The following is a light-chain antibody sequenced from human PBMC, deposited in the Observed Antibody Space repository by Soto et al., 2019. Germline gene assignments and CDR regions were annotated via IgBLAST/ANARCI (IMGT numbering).Light chain of an antibody. J-gene: IGKJ3*01. CDR1: QGIHIH. Sequence: DIQLTQSPSFLSASEGDRVTITCRASQGIHIHLAWYQQKPGKDPKILIDSAYTLQSGVPSRFSGSVSGTEFTLTINSLQPEDFATYYCQQLNIYPRTCGPGTKVDIK. V-gene: IGKV1-9*01. CDR2: SAY. CDR3: QQLNIYPRT.